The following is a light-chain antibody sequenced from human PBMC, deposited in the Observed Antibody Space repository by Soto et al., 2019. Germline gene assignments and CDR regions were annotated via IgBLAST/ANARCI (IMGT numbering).Light chain of an antibody. Sequence: QSALTQPASVSGSPGQSITISCTGSNTDIGSYNLVSWYQQHPGKAPKLMIYDVNERPSGVSDRFSGSKSGNTASLTISGLQAEDDAVYYCSSYVGSVSVVFGGGTKLTVL. CDR2: DVN. J-gene: IGLJ2*01. CDR3: SSYVGSVSVV. V-gene: IGLV2-23*02. CDR1: NTDIGSYNL.